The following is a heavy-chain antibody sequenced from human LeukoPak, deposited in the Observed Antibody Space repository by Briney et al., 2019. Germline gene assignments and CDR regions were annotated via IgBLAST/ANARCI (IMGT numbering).Heavy chain of an antibody. V-gene: IGHV3-53*05. CDR3: ARDPTVTYYFDY. Sequence: GGSLRLSCAASGFTVSSNYMSWVRQAPGKGLEWVSVIYSGGSTYYADSVKGRFTISRDNSKNTLYLQMNSLRAEDTAVYYCARDPTVTYYFDYWGQGTLVTVSS. D-gene: IGHD4-17*01. CDR2: IYSGGST. J-gene: IGHJ4*02. CDR1: GFTVSSNY.